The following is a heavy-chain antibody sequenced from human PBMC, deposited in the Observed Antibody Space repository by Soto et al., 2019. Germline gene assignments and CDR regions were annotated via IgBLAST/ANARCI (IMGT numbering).Heavy chain of an antibody. CDR3: ARDISAGAPSYWYFDL. Sequence: PGGSLRLSCAASGFTFDDYAMHWVRQAPGKGLEWVSGISWNSDRIGYADSVKGRFTISRDKARNSLSLQMNSLRAEDTALYYRARDISAGAPSYWYFDLWGRGTLVTVSS. D-gene: IGHD6-19*01. V-gene: IGHV3-9*01. J-gene: IGHJ2*01. CDR1: GFTFDDYA. CDR2: ISWNSDRI.